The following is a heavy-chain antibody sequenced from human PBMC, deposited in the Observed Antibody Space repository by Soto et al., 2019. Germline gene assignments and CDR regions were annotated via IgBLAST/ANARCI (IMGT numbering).Heavy chain of an antibody. J-gene: IGHJ4*02. V-gene: IGHV1-3*01. CDR2: INAGNGNT. CDR3: ARSSLLEFDWLLPYYFDY. CDR1: GYTFTSYA. Sequence: ASVKVSCKASGYTFTSYAMHWVRQAPGQRLEWMGWINAGNGNTKYSQKFQGRVTITRDTSASTAYMELSSLRSEDTAVYYCARSSLLEFDWLLPYYFDYWGQGTLVTAPQ. D-gene: IGHD3-9*01.